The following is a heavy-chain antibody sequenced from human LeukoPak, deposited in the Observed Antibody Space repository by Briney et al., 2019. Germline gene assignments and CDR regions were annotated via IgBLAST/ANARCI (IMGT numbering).Heavy chain of an antibody. CDR1: VYTFTSYD. CDR3: ARGLRRGSSWYSF. CDR2: MNPNSGNT. J-gene: IGHJ4*02. Sequence: VASVKVSCKACVYTFTSYDINWVRQATGQGLAWLGWMNPNSGNTGYAQKFQGRVTMTRNTSISTAYMELSSLRSEDTAVYYCARGLRRGSSWYSFWGQGTLVTVSS. V-gene: IGHV1-8*01. D-gene: IGHD6-13*01.